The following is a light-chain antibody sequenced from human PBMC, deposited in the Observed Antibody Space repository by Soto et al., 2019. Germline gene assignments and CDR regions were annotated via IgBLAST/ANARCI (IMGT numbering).Light chain of an antibody. Sequence: QLVLTQPASVSGSPGQSITISCTGTTSDVGGYKYVSWYQLHPGKALKLIIYEVTNRPSGVSDRFSGSKSGNTASLTISGLQTDDEADYFCSSYTTGSTPWVFGGGTKLTVL. CDR2: EVT. CDR3: SSYTTGSTPWV. J-gene: IGLJ3*02. CDR1: TSDVGGYKY. V-gene: IGLV2-14*01.